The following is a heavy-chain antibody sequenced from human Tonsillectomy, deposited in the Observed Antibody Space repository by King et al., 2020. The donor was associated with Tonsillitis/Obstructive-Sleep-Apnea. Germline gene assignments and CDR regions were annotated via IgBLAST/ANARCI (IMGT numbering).Heavy chain of an antibody. Sequence: VQLQQWGAGLLKPSETLSLSCAVSGGSFSGYYWSWIRQPPGKGLEWIGEINHSGSTNYNPSLKSRVTISVDTSKNQFSLKLSSVTAADTAVYFCARAGGYSSSSGRDYNWFDPWGQGTLVTVSS. D-gene: IGHD6-6*01. CDR3: ARAGGYSSSSGRDYNWFDP. J-gene: IGHJ5*02. V-gene: IGHV4-34*01. CDR2: INHSGST. CDR1: GGSFSGYY.